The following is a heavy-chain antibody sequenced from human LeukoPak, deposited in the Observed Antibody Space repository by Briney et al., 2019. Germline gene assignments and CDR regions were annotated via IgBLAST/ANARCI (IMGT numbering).Heavy chain of an antibody. Sequence: ASVKVSCKASGGTSSSYAISWVRQAPGQGLEWMGGIIPIFGTANYAQKFQGRVTITADESTSTAYMELSSLRSEDTAVYYCARGYCSGGSCPTGFDYWGQGTLVTVSS. D-gene: IGHD2-15*01. CDR2: IIPIFGTA. CDR1: GGTSSSYA. V-gene: IGHV1-69*13. J-gene: IGHJ4*02. CDR3: ARGYCSGGSCPTGFDY.